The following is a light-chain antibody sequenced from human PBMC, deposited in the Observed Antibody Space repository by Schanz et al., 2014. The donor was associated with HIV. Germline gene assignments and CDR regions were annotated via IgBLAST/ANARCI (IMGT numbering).Light chain of an antibody. CDR3: SSYTSSSTLG. CDR2: DVS. J-gene: IGLJ3*02. V-gene: IGLV2-14*01. CDR1: SSDVGGYNY. Sequence: QSALTQPASVSGSPGQLITISCTGTSSDVGGYNYVSWYQQHPGKAPKLMIYDVSNRPSGVSNRFSGSKSGNTASLTISGLQAEDEADYYCSSYTSSSTLGFGGGTQLTVL.